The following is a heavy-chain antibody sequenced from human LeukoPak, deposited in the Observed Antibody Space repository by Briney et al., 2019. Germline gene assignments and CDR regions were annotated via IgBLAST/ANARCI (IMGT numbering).Heavy chain of an antibody. CDR1: GGSISSYY. V-gene: IGHV4-59*01. Sequence: PSETLSLTCTVSGGSISSYYWSWIRQPPGKGLEWIGYIYYSGNTNYNPSLKSRVTISVDTSKNQFSLKLSSVTAADTAVYYCARRESLDCSGGSCYRAEYFQHWGQGTLVTVSS. CDR3: ARRESLDCSGGSCYRAEYFQH. CDR2: IYYSGNT. J-gene: IGHJ1*01. D-gene: IGHD2-15*01.